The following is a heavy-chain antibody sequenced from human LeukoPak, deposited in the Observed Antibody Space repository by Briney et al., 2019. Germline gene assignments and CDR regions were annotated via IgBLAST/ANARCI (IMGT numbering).Heavy chain of an antibody. CDR2: IIPIFGTA. CDR1: GGTFISYA. D-gene: IGHD2-2*01. Sequence: GASVKVSCKASGGTFISYAISWVRQAPGQGLEWMGGIIPIFGTANYAQKFQGRVTITVDESTSTAYMELSSLRSEDTAVYYCARSRGHQLLLGFDYWGQGTLVTVSS. CDR3: ARSRGHQLLLGFDY. J-gene: IGHJ4*02. V-gene: IGHV1-69*13.